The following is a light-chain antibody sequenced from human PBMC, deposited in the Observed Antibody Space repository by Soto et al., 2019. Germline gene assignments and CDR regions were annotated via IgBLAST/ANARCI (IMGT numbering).Light chain of an antibody. CDR3: CSLTTSHTYV. CDR1: SSDIGHYDY. V-gene: IGLV2-14*03. J-gene: IGLJ1*01. CDR2: HVT. Sequence: QSALAQPASVSGSPGQSITISCTGTSSDIGHYDYVSWYQQHPGKAPKLMIYHVTYRPSGVSNRYSGSKSGNSASLTISGLQADDEADYYCCSLTTSHTYVFGSGTRSPS.